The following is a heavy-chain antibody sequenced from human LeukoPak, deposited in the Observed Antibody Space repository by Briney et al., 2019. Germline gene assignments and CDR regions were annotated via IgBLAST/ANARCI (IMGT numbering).Heavy chain of an antibody. Sequence: SETLSLTCTVSGGSIRSGGYYWGWIRQPPGKGLEWIATIYYSGSTYSNPSLKSRVTISVDTSKNQFSLKLSSVTAADTAVYYCARRGVTTFDYWGQGTLVTVSS. CDR3: ARRGVTTFDY. D-gene: IGHD4-17*01. J-gene: IGHJ4*02. V-gene: IGHV4-39*07. CDR2: IYYSGST. CDR1: GGSIRSGGYY.